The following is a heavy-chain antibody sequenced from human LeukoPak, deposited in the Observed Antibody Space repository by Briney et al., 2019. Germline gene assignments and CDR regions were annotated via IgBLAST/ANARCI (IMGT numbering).Heavy chain of an antibody. CDR3: AKDRNYYGSGTLDY. CDR1: GFSLSSYA. Sequence: GGSLRLSCAASGFSLSSYAMTWVRQAPGKGLEWVSVIGRDGGGIQYADSVKGRFSISRDTSKNTLYLQMNSLRAEDTAVYYCAKDRNYYGSGTLDYWGQGTLVTVSS. V-gene: IGHV3-23*01. D-gene: IGHD3-10*01. J-gene: IGHJ4*02. CDR2: IGRDGGGI.